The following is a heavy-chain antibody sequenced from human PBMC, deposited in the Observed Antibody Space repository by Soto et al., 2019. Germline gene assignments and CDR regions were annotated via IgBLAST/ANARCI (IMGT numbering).Heavy chain of an antibody. D-gene: IGHD6-6*01. CDR3: ARGIRIAARPDWFDP. V-gene: IGHV4-34*01. Sequence: SETLSLTCAVYGGSFSGYYWSWIRQPPGKGLEWIGEINHSGSTNYNPSLKSRVTISVGTSKNQFSLKLSSVTAADTAVYYCARGIRIAARPDWFDPWGQGTLVTVSS. CDR1: GGSFSGYY. J-gene: IGHJ5*02. CDR2: INHSGST.